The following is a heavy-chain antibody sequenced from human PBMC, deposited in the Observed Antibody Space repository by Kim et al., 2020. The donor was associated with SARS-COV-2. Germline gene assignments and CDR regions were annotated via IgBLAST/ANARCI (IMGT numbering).Heavy chain of an antibody. D-gene: IGHD4-17*01. Sequence: SETLSLTCTVSGGSISSGGYYWSWIRQHPGKGLEWIGYIYYSGSTYYNPSLKSRVTISVDTSKNQFSLKLSSVTAADTAVYYCATDGLYGDHNWFDPWGQGTLVTVSS. J-gene: IGHJ5*02. CDR1: GGSISSGGYY. CDR2: IYYSGST. V-gene: IGHV4-31*03. CDR3: ATDGLYGDHNWFDP.